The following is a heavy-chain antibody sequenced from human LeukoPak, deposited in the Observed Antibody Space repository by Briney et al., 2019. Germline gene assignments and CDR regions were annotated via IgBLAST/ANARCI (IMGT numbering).Heavy chain of an antibody. CDR2: INPKSGGT. V-gene: IGHV1-2*02. D-gene: IGHD1-26*01. CDR1: GYTFTGYY. CDR3: ARVRGSYDKIPDNWFDP. J-gene: IGHJ5*02. Sequence: ASVKVSCKASGYTFTGYYMHWVRQAPGQGLEWMGWINPKSGGTNYAQKFQGRVTMTRDTPISTAYMALSRLRSDDTAVYYWARVRGSYDKIPDNWFDPWGQGTLVTVSS.